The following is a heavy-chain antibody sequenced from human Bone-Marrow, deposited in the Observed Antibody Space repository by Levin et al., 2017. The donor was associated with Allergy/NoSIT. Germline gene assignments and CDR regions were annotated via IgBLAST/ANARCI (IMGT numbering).Heavy chain of an antibody. CDR1: GFTFDHYA. CDR3: AKCLTSPASSGMDV. CDR2: ISWNGGNM. V-gene: IGHV3-9*01. J-gene: IGHJ6*02. Sequence: PGGSLRLSCLASGFTFDHYAMHWVRQVPGKGLEWVSGISWNGGNMAYADSVKGRFTVSRDNTKKYVYLEMNSLRPDDTALYYCAKCLTSPASSGMDVWGQGTTVTVSS.